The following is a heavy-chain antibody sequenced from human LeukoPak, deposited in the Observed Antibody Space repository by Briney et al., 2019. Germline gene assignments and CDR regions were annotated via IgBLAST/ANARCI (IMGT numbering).Heavy chain of an antibody. CDR2: IRYDGSNK. V-gene: IGHV3-33*08. Sequence: PGGSLRLSCAASGFTFSSYGMHWVRQAPGKGLEWVAFIRYDGSNKYYADSVKGRFTISRDTAKNTLYLQMNSLRAEDTAVYYCARTPSMRYVGDAFDIWGQGTKVIVSS. CDR3: ARTPSMRYVGDAFDI. J-gene: IGHJ3*02. D-gene: IGHD5-12*01. CDR1: GFTFSSYG.